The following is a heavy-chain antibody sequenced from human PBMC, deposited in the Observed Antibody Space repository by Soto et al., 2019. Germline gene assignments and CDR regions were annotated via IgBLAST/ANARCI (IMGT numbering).Heavy chain of an antibody. V-gene: IGHV1-2*04. CDR2: IRTNRGGT. Sequence: ASVKVSCKASGYTFTGYYMHWVRQAPRQGLEWMGWIRTNRGGTNYAQNFQVWVTMTRDTSIITAYMELSRLRSDDTVVYYFARIGAETPLYGMDVWGQAIKLTVA. CDR1: GYTFTGYY. D-gene: IGHD3-10*01. CDR3: ARIGAETPLYGMDV. J-gene: IGHJ6*02.